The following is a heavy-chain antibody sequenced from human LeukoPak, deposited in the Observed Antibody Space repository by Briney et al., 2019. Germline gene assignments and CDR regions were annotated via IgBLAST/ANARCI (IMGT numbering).Heavy chain of an antibody. V-gene: IGHV3-23*01. J-gene: IGHJ6*02. CDR2: ISGSGDST. CDR1: GFIFDTHT. Sequence: GGSLRLSCTGSGFIFDTHTLTWVRQAPGKGLEWVASISGSGDSTNYGDSVKGRFAISRDNFKRTVHLEMSNLRADDTAMYYCVRRAAVRGMDFWGLGTTVMVSS. CDR3: VRRAAVRGMDF. D-gene: IGHD1-14*01.